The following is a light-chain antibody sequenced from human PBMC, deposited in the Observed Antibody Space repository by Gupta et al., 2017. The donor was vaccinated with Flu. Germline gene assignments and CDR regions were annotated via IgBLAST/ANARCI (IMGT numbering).Light chain of an antibody. CDR3: SSYTISSTLV. Sequence: QSALPQPASVSGSPGPSIPISCTGTSSDLGGYNSVSWYQQYPGKAPKVMIYDVANRPAGVANRLSGSKSGNTASLTISGLQAEEEADYYCSSYTISSTLVFGGGTTLTVL. V-gene: IGLV2-14*01. CDR1: SSDLGGYNS. J-gene: IGLJ3*02. CDR2: DVA.